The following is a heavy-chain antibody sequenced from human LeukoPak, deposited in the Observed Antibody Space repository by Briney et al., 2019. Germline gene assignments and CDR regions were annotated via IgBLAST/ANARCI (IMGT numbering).Heavy chain of an antibody. CDR3: AISRERITMVRGAFDY. Sequence: ASVKVSRKASGYTFTGYYMHWVRQAPGQGLEWMGWINPNSGGTNYAQKFQGRVTMTRDTSISTAYMELSRLRSDDTAVYYCAISRERITMVRGAFDYWGQGTLVTVSS. V-gene: IGHV1-2*02. CDR1: GYTFTGYY. CDR2: INPNSGGT. D-gene: IGHD3-10*01. J-gene: IGHJ4*02.